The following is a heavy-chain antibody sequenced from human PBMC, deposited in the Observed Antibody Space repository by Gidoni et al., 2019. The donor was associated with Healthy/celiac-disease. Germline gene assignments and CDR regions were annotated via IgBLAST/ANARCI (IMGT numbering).Heavy chain of an antibody. CDR3: ARDLSLAFDI. Sequence: QVQLQQWGAGLLKPSETLSLTCAGYGGSFSGYYWSWIRQPPGKGLEWIGEINHSGSTNYNPSLKSRVTISVDTSKNQFSLKLSSVTAADTAVYYCARDLSLAFDIWGQGTMVTVSS. V-gene: IGHV4-34*01. CDR1: GGSFSGYY. CDR2: INHSGST. J-gene: IGHJ3*02. D-gene: IGHD3-16*02.